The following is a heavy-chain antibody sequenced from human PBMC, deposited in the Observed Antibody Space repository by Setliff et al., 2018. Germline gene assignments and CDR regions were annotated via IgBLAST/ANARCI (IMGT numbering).Heavy chain of an antibody. CDR3: ARTRYGLGGRPY. CDR2: IHYSGST. CDR1: GGSISSSNYY. J-gene: IGHJ4*02. V-gene: IGHV4-61*05. Sequence: PSETLSLTCTVSGGSISSSNYYWGWIRQPPGKGLEWIGFIHYSGSTNYNPSLKSRVTISLDTPKNQFSLRLSSVTAADTAVYYCARTRYGLGGRPYWGQGTLVTVSS. D-gene: IGHD2-15*01.